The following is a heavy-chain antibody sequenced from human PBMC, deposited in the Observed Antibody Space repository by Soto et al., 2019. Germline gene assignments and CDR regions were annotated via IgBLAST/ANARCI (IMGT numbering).Heavy chain of an antibody. CDR1: GYPFTSYG. D-gene: IGHD6-13*01. Sequence: QVQLVQSGAEVKKHGASVKVSCKASGYPFTSYGISWVRQAPGQGLEWMGWISAYNGNTNHAQKLQGRVTMTTDTSTSTDYMELRRLKADGRAVYYCASAIGSAAGTPLRYWGQGTLVTVSA. V-gene: IGHV1-18*01. CDR3: ASAIGSAAGTPLRY. J-gene: IGHJ4*02. CDR2: ISAYNGNT.